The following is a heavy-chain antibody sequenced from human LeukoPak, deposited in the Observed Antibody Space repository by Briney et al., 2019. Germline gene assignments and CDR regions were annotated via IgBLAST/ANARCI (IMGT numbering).Heavy chain of an antibody. CDR3: ARQGVATAIDY. D-gene: IGHD2-21*02. CDR1: GGSISNYY. CDR2: ISASGNT. J-gene: IGHJ4*02. Sequence: KPSETLSLTCTVSGGSISNYYWSWIRQPAGKGLEWIGRISASGNTNYNPSLKSRVTMSVDTSMNLFALKLSSVTAADTVVYYCARQGVATAIDYWGQGTLVTVSS. V-gene: IGHV4-4*07.